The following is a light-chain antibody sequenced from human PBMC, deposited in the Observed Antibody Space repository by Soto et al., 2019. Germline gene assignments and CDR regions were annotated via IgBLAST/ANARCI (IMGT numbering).Light chain of an antibody. J-gene: IGKJ1*01. CDR1: QSVSSSY. Sequence: PGERATLSCRSSQSVSSSYLAWYQQKPGQAPRLLIYGASSRATGIPDRFSGSGSGTDFTLTISRLEPEDFAVYYCQQYGSSPWTFGQGTKVEIK. V-gene: IGKV3-20*01. CDR2: GAS. CDR3: QQYGSSPWT.